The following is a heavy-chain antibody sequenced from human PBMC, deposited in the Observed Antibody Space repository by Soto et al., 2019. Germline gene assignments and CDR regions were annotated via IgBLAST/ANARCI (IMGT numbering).Heavy chain of an antibody. CDR2: IRSKANSYAT. CDR3: TRRGVAVYGIDV. CDR1: GFTFSGSA. Sequence: PGGSLRLSCAASGFTFSGSAMHWVRQASGKGLEWVGRIRSKANSYATAYAASVKGRFTISRDDSKNTAYLQMNSLKTEDTAVYYCTRRGVAVYGIDVWGQGTTVTVSS. D-gene: IGHD6-19*01. J-gene: IGHJ6*02. V-gene: IGHV3-73*01.